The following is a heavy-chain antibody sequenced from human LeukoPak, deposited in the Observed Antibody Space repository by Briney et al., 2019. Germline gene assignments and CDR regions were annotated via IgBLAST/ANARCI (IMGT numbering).Heavy chain of an antibody. V-gene: IGHV4-59*01. J-gene: IGHJ4*02. D-gene: IGHD6-19*01. Sequence: SETLSLTCAVYGGSFSSYYWSWIRQPPGKGLEYIGYIYYSGSTNYNPSLKSRVTISVDTSKNQFSLKLSSVTAADTAVYYCAASIAVAGTPFDYWGQGTLVTVSS. CDR3: AASIAVAGTPFDY. CDR2: IYYSGST. CDR1: GGSFSSYY.